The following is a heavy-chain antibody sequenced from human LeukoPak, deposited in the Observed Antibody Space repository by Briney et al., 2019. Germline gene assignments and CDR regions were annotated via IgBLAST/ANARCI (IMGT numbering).Heavy chain of an antibody. Sequence: SETLSLTCTVSGGSISTYYWSWIRQPPGKGLEWIGSMYYSGSTNYKPSLKSRVTISVDTSKNQFSLKLTAVTAADTAVYYCARNSAVATSRSWFDPWGQGTLVTVSS. CDR2: MYYSGST. CDR3: ARNSAVATSRSWFDP. J-gene: IGHJ5*02. CDR1: GGSISTYY. D-gene: IGHD6-19*01. V-gene: IGHV4-59*08.